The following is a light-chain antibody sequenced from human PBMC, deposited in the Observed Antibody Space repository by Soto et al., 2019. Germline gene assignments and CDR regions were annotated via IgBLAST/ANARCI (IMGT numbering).Light chain of an antibody. CDR1: SSDVGGYNY. V-gene: IGLV2-14*01. CDR3: DSDTSGSSYV. Sequence: QSVLTQPASVSGSPGQSITISCTGTSSDVGGYNYVSWYQQHPGKAPKLMIYDVSYRPSGVSDRFSGSKSGNTASLTISGHHDEDDADYYCDSDTSGSSYVFGTGTKVTVL. CDR2: DVS. J-gene: IGLJ1*01.